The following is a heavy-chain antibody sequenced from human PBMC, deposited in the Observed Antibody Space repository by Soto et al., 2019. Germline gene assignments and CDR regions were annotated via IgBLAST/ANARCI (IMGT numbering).Heavy chain of an antibody. CDR2: MYNTGST. D-gene: IGHD2-21*02. V-gene: IGHV4-59*01. Sequence: SETLSLTCTVSGGSISGDYWIWIRQPPGKGLEWIGYMYNTGSTVYNPSFKSRVTISVDTSKNQFSLKLNSVTAADTAVYYCARDIWGYCGNDCYLLHVWGQRTTVT. CDR1: GGSISGDY. J-gene: IGHJ6*02. CDR3: ARDIWGYCGNDCYLLHV.